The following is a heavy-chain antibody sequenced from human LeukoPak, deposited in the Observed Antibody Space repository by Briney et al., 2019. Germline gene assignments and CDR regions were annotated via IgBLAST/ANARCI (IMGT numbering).Heavy chain of an antibody. D-gene: IGHD3-16*02. CDR1: GASISSGSYY. CDR3: ARLTGYDYVWGSYRPPHFDY. V-gene: IGHV4-61*02. Sequence: SETLSLTCTVSGASISSGSYYWSWIRQPAGKGLEWIGRVYTSGSTNYNPSLKSRVTISVDTSKNQFSLKLSSVTAADTAVYYCARLTGYDYVWGSYRPPHFDYWGQGTLVTVSS. CDR2: VYTSGST. J-gene: IGHJ4*02.